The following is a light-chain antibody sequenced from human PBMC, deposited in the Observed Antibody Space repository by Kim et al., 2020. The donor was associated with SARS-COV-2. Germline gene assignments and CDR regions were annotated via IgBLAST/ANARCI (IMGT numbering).Light chain of an antibody. J-gene: IGLJ2*01. CDR2: EVS. CDR3: SSYTSSSTLI. Sequence: GQSVNIAWTGTSSDVGRYNRVSWYQQPPGTAPKLIIYEVSDRPAGVPHRFSGSKSGNTASLTISWLQTEDEADYYCSSYTSSSTLIFGGGTKVTVL. V-gene: IGLV2-18*02. CDR1: SSDVGRYNR.